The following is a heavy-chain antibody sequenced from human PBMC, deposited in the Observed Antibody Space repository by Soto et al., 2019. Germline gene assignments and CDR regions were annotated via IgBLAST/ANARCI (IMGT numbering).Heavy chain of an antibody. J-gene: IGHJ4*02. CDR1: GYSFTSYW. CDR3: GTWRGSSWFDY. CDR2: IFSSDSSA. Sequence: GESLKISCKGSGYSFTSYWIGWVRQMPGKGLEWMGIIFSSDSSAKYSPSFVGQVTISVDRSINTAYLQWSSLKASDTAIYYCGTWRGSSWFDYWGPGTLVTVSS. D-gene: IGHD2-2*01. V-gene: IGHV5-51*01.